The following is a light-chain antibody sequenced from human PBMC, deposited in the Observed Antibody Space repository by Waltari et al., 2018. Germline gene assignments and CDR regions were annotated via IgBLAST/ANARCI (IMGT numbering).Light chain of an antibody. V-gene: IGKV3-20*01. CDR3: QQDDISPLT. J-gene: IGKJ4*01. CDR2: GPF. CDR1: QNIRTTD. Sequence: EIVLTQPLGTLSFSPGEGATPSCRTSQNIRTTDLAWYQQKPGQAPTLLIYGPFTRATSIPDRFTGSGSGTHFSLTISSLEPEDFATYYCQQDDISPLTFGGGTKVEIK.